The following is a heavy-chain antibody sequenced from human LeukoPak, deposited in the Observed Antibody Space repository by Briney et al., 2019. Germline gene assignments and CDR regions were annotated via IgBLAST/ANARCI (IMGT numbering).Heavy chain of an antibody. CDR1: GNSPSELS. D-gene: IGHD3-3*01. Sequence: VASVTVSCKVSGNSPSELSIQWVRQAPGKGLECLGGFDPEEAKMVYAQNFQGRVTMTEDTSTQTAYMELSGLTSDDTAVYYCTTRSGDFWSGFVNWSQGTLVTVSS. V-gene: IGHV1-24*01. CDR3: TTRSGDFWSGFVN. J-gene: IGHJ4*02. CDR2: FDPEEAKM.